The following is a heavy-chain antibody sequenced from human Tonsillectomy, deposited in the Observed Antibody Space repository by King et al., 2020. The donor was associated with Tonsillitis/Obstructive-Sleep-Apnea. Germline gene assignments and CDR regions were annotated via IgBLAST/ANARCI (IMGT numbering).Heavy chain of an antibody. CDR2: ISSSSSTI. V-gene: IGHV3-11*01. J-gene: IGHJ4*02. CDR3: ASPKYYYDSDGYYFDY. CDR1: GFTFSDYY. Sequence: VQLVESGGGLVKPGESLRLSCAASGFTFSDYYMSWFRQAPGKGLEWVSYISSSSSTIYYADSVKGRFTISRDNAKNYLYLQMNSLRAEDKAVYYCASPKYYYDSDGYYFDYWGQGSLVTVAS. D-gene: IGHD3-22*01.